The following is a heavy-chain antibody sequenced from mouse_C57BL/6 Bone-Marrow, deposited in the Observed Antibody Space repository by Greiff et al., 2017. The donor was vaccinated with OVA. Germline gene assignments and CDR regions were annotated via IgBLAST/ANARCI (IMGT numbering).Heavy chain of an antibody. CDR2: INPSSGYT. J-gene: IGHJ2*01. CDR3: ARSGFLFTTVVATDY. V-gene: IGHV1-4*01. Sequence: QVQLQQSGAELARPGASVKMSCKASGYTFTSYTMHWVKQRPGQGLEWIGYINPSSGYTKYNQKFKDKATLTADKSSSTAYMQLSSLTSEDSAVYYCARSGFLFTTVVATDYWGQGTTLTVSS. CDR1: GYTFTSYT. D-gene: IGHD1-1*01.